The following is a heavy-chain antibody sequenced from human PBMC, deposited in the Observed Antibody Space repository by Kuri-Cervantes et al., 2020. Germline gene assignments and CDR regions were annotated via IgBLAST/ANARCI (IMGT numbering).Heavy chain of an antibody. J-gene: IGHJ4*02. CDR1: GYTFTGYY. V-gene: IGHV1-2*02. Sequence: ASVKVSCKASGYTFTGYYMHWVRQAPGQGLEWMGWINPNSGGTNYAQKLQGRVTMTRDTSISTAYMELSRLRSDDTAVYYCARDPGGATHFDYWGQGTLVTVSS. CDR2: INPNSGGT. D-gene: IGHD1-26*01. CDR3: ARDPGGATHFDY.